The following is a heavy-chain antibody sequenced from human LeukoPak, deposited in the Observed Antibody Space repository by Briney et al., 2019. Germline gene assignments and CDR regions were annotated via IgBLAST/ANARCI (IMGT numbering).Heavy chain of an antibody. J-gene: IGHJ5*02. V-gene: IGHV1-2*02. Sequence: ASVKVSCKASGYTFTGYYMHWVRQAPGQGLEWMGWINPNSGGTNYAQKFQGRVTMTRNTSISTAYMELSSLRSEDTAVYYCARAAYRWLLNWFDPWGQGTLVTVSS. CDR3: ARAAYRWLLNWFDP. D-gene: IGHD5-24*01. CDR2: INPNSGGT. CDR1: GYTFTGYY.